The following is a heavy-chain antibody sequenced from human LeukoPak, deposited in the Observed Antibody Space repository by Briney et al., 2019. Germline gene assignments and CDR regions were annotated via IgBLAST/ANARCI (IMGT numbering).Heavy chain of an antibody. Sequence: ASVKVSCKASGYTFTSYDINWVRQATGQGLEWMGWMNPNSGNTGYAQKFQGRVTMTRNTSISTAYMELSSLRSEDTAVYYCARRYRRDGYNILGYWGQGTLVTVSS. CDR1: GYTFTSYD. V-gene: IGHV1-8*01. CDR3: ARRYRRDGYNILGY. J-gene: IGHJ4*02. CDR2: MNPNSGNT. D-gene: IGHD5-24*01.